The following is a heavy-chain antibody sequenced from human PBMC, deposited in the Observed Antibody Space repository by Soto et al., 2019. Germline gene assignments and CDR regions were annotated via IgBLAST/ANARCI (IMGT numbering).Heavy chain of an antibody. J-gene: IGHJ6*02. Sequence: ASVKVSCTASVYTFTSYYMHWVRQAPGQGLEWMGIINPSGGSTSYAQKFQGRVTMIRDTSTSTVYMELSSLRSEDTAVYYCAREITMIVGGIYYYGMDVWGQGTTVTVSS. D-gene: IGHD3-22*01. CDR1: VYTFTSYY. CDR3: AREITMIVGGIYYYGMDV. CDR2: INPSGGST. V-gene: IGHV1-46*03.